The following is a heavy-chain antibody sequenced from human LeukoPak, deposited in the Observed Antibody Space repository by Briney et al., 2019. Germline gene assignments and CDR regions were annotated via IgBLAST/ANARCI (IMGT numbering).Heavy chain of an antibody. V-gene: IGHV1-69*04. J-gene: IGHJ4*02. D-gene: IGHD6-19*01. CDR3: ARDRDSNGWYYFDY. CDR1: GGTFSSYT. Sequence: ASVKVSCKASGGTFSSYTISWVRQAPGQGLEWMGRIIPILGIANYAQKFQGRVTITADKSTSTAYMELSSLRSEDTAVYYCARDRDSNGWYYFDYWGQGTLVTVSS. CDR2: IIPILGIA.